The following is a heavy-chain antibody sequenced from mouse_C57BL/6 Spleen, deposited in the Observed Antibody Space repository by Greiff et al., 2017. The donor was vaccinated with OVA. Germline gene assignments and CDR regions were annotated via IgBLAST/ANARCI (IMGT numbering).Heavy chain of an antibody. J-gene: IGHJ4*01. CDR3: ARRGYYGSSYAMDY. CDR1: GYTFTSYW. CDR2: IDPSDSYT. V-gene: IGHV1-69*01. Sequence: LEESGAELVMPGASVKLSCKASGYTFTSYWMHWVKQRPGQGLEWIGEIDPSDSYTNYNQKFKGKSTLTVDKSSSTAYMQLSSLTSEDSAVYYCARRGYYGSSYAMDYWGQGTSVTVSS. D-gene: IGHD1-1*01.